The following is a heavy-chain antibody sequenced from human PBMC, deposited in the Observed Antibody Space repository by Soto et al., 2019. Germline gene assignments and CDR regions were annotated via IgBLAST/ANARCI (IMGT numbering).Heavy chain of an antibody. Sequence: KTSETLSLTCTVSGGSISSGDYYWSWIRQPPGKGLEWIGYIYYSGSTYYNPSLKSRVTISVDTSKNQFSLKLSSVTAADTAVYYCARVLLWFGELYWFDPWGQGTLVTVSS. D-gene: IGHD3-10*01. V-gene: IGHV4-30-4*01. J-gene: IGHJ5*02. CDR3: ARVLLWFGELYWFDP. CDR1: GGSISSGDYY. CDR2: IYYSGST.